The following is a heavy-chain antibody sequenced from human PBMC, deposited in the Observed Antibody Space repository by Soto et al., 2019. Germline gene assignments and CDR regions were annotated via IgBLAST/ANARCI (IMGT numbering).Heavy chain of an antibody. CDR1: ESTVSRDW. D-gene: IGHD1-26*01. V-gene: IGHV3-7*04. CDR2: INQDGSEK. CDR3: SGGVGDAF. Sequence: EVHLVESGGGLVQTGGSLRLSCAIFESTVSRDWMNWVRQAPGKGLEWVAHINQDGSEKYYVDYVKVRFTISRDNAKKSLYRQMNSMPPAETTMYYCSGGVGDAFWGQGTRVNVPS. J-gene: IGHJ4*02.